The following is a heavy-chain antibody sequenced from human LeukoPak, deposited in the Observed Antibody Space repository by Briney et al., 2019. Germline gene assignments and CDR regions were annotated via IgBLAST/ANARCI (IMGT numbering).Heavy chain of an antibody. CDR1: GGSISSYY. Sequence: SETLSLTCTVSGGSISSYYWSWIRQPPGKGLEWIGYIYTSGSTNYNPSLKSRVTISVDTSKNQFSLKLSSVTAADTAVYYCARHEEFCSSTGCSSFDYWGQGTLVTAPS. J-gene: IGHJ4*02. D-gene: IGHD2-2*01. V-gene: IGHV4-4*09. CDR2: IYTSGST. CDR3: ARHEEFCSSTGCSSFDY.